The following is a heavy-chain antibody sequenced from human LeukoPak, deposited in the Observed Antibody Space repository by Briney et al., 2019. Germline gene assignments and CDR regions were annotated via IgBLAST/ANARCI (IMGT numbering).Heavy chain of an antibody. CDR3: ARRLQGCSSTSCYHAFDI. V-gene: IGHV5-51*01. Sequence: GESLKISCKCSGYSFTSYWIGWVRQMPGKGLEWMGIIYPGDSDTGYNPSFQGQVTISADKSLSTAYLQWSTLKASDTAIYYCARRLQGCSSTSCYHAFDIWGQGTMVTVSS. CDR1: GYSFTSYW. D-gene: IGHD2-2*01. CDR2: IYPGDSDT. J-gene: IGHJ3*02.